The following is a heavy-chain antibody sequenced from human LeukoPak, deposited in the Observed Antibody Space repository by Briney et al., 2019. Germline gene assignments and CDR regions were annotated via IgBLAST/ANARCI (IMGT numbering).Heavy chain of an antibody. CDR2: IYPGDSDT. CDR1: GYSFTSYW. V-gene: IGHV5-51*01. Sequence: GESLKISCKGSGYSFTSYWIGWVRQMPGKGLEWMGIIYPGDSDTRYSPSFQGQVTISADKSISTAYLQWSSLKASDTAMYYCASQSSIAARPLDAFDIWGQGTMVTVSS. J-gene: IGHJ3*02. CDR3: ASQSSIAARPLDAFDI. D-gene: IGHD6-6*01.